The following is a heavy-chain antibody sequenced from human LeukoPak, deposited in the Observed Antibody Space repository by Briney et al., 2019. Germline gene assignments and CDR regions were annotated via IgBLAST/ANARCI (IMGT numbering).Heavy chain of an antibody. CDR3: TTVGRYCSGGSCRGLWFDP. V-gene: IGHV3-15*01. CDR2: IKSKTDGGAT. CDR1: GFTFSNAW. Sequence: TGGSLRLSWAASGFTFSNAWMSCVRQAPGKGLEWVGRIKSKTDGGATDYPAHVKGRLTISRDESKNKLYLQMKSLKTEDTAVYYCTTVGRYCSGGSCRGLWFDPWGQGTLVTVSS. D-gene: IGHD2-15*01. J-gene: IGHJ5*02.